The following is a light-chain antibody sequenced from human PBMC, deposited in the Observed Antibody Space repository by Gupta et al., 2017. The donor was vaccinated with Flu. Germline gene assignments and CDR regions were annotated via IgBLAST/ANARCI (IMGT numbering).Light chain of an antibody. J-gene: IGLJ2*01. Sequence: QSVLTQPPSASGTPGQRVTISCSGSSSNIGSNTVNWYQHFPGTAPKLLIYSDNQRPSGVPDRFSGSKSGTSASLAISGLQSEDDADYYCAAWDDGLNGHVVFGEGTKLTVL. CDR3: AAWDDGLNGHVV. CDR2: SDN. CDR1: SSNIGSNT. V-gene: IGLV1-44*01.